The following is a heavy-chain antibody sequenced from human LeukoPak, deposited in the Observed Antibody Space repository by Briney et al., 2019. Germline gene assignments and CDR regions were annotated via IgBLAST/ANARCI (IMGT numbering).Heavy chain of an antibody. V-gene: IGHV3-15*01. CDR3: TTGYSSSSREGDFDY. CDR1: GFTFSNAW. Sequence: TGGSLRLSCAASGFTFSNAWMSWVRQAPGKGLEWVGRIKSKTDGGTTDYAAPVKGRFIISRDDSKNTLYLQMNSLKTEDTAVYYCTTGYSSSSREGDFDYWGQGTLVTVSS. D-gene: IGHD6-6*01. CDR2: IKSKTDGGTT. J-gene: IGHJ4*02.